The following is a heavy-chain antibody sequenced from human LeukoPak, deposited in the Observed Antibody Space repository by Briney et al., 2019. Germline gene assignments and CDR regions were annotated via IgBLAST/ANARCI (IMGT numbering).Heavy chain of an antibody. CDR1: GITVSSSY. CDR3: AKDILGSGYLRDAFDI. J-gene: IGHJ3*02. D-gene: IGHD3-22*01. Sequence: GGSLRLSCAASGITVSSSYMSWVRQAPGKGLEWVSVIYSAGGTYYADSVKGRFTISRDSSKNMLYLQMNSLRAEDTALYYCAKDILGSGYLRDAFDIWGQGTMVTVSS. V-gene: IGHV3-53*05. CDR2: IYSAGGT.